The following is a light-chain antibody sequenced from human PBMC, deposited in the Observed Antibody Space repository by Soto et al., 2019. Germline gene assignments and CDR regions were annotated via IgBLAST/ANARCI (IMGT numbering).Light chain of an antibody. CDR1: QSVTNKY. CDR3: QQYGNSPIT. CDR2: GAS. Sequence: DIVLTQSPGPLSLSPGERATLSCRASQSVTNKYLAWYQQKPGQAPRLLIDGASSRATGVPDRFSGTGSGTDFTLTISRLEPEDFAVFYCQQYGNSPITFGQGTQVDIK. V-gene: IGKV3-20*01. J-gene: IGKJ1*01.